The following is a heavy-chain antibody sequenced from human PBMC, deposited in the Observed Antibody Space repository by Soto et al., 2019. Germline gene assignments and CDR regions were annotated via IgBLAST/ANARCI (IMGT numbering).Heavy chain of an antibody. CDR2: IDHNGIT. J-gene: IGHJ6*02. CDR3: VRLNRDYYYYGMDV. Sequence: SETLSLTCAVSGDSISNSKWWTWVRQTPGKGLEWIGKIDHNGITNYNPSLESRVTILKDNSKNQLSLKLSSVTGADSAVYYCVRLNRDYYYYGMDVWGQGATVTVSS. CDR1: GDSISNSKW. V-gene: IGHV4-4*02.